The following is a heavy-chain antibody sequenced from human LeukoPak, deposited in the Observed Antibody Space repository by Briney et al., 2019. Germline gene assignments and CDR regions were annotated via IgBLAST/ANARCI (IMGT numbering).Heavy chain of an antibody. V-gene: IGHV1-2*02. D-gene: IGHD3-3*01. CDR3: ARVYYDFWSGYFVY. Sequence: ASVTVSCKASGYTFTGYYMHWVRQAPGQGLEWMGWINPNSGGTNYAQKFQGRVTMTRDTSISTAYMELSRLRSDDTAVYYCARVYYDFWSGYFVYWGQGTLVTVSS. CDR2: INPNSGGT. CDR1: GYTFTGYY. J-gene: IGHJ4*02.